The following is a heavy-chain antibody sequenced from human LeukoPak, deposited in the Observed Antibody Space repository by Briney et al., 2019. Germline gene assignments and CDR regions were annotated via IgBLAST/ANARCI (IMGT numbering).Heavy chain of an antibody. V-gene: IGHV4-4*02. CDR3: ASTHYYGSGSYYNLLNY. CDR2: IYHSGST. CDR1: GGSINSNNW. Sequence: SETLSLTCAVSGGSINSNNWWSWVRQPPGKGLEWIGEIYHSGSTNYNPSLKSRVTISVDKSKNQFSLKLSSVTAADTAVYYCASTHYYGSGSYYNLLNYWGQGTLVTVSS. D-gene: IGHD3-10*01. J-gene: IGHJ4*02.